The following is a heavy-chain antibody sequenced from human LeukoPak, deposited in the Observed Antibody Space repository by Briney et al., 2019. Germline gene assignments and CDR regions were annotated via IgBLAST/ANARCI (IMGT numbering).Heavy chain of an antibody. CDR3: ARSSGYSSSGGLNWFDT. Sequence: SETLSLTCTVSGGSISSSSYYWGWIRQPPGKGLEWIGSIYYSGSTYYNPSLKSRVTISVDTSKNQFSLKLSSVTVADTAVYYCARSSGYSSSGGLNWFDTWGQGILVTVSS. J-gene: IGHJ5*02. CDR1: GGSISSSSYY. CDR2: IYYSGST. D-gene: IGHD6-13*01. V-gene: IGHV4-39*01.